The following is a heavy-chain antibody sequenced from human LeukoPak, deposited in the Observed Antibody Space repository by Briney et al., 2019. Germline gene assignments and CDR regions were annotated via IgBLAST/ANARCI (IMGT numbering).Heavy chain of an antibody. CDR2: IYYSGST. V-gene: IGHV4-59*08. CDR3: ARTDSYYYGSGSYYPTYGMDV. D-gene: IGHD3-10*01. Sequence: SETLSLTCTVSGGSISSYYWSWIGQPPGKGLEWIGYIYYSGSTNYNPSLKSRVTISVDTSKKQFSLKLSSVTAADTAVYYCARTDSYYYGSGSYYPTYGMDVWGQGTTVTVSS. CDR1: GGSISSYY. J-gene: IGHJ6*02.